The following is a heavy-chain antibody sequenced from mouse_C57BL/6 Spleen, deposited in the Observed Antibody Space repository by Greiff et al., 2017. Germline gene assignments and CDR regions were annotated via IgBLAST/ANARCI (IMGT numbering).Heavy chain of an antibody. D-gene: IGHD1-1*01. Sequence: VQLKESGPELVKPGASVKIPCKASGYTFTDYNMDWVKQSHGKSLEWIGDINPNNGGTIYNQKFKGKATLTVDKSSSTAYMELRSLTSEDTAVYYWARSHRYGSSAWFAYWGQGTLVTVSA. V-gene: IGHV1-18*01. CDR1: GYTFTDYN. CDR2: INPNNGGT. J-gene: IGHJ3*01. CDR3: ARSHRYGSSAWFAY.